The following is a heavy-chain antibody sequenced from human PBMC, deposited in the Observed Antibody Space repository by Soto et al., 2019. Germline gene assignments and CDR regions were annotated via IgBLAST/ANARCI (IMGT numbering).Heavy chain of an antibody. D-gene: IGHD5-18*01. Sequence: QVQLVQSGAEVKKPGSSVKVSCKASGGTFSSYAISWVRQAPGQGLEWMGGIIPIFGTANYAQKFQGRVTITADESTSTAYMELSSLRSEDTAVYYCARGATHVDTAMVRHSYYFDYWGQGTLVTVSS. CDR3: ARGATHVDTAMVRHSYYFDY. CDR2: IIPIFGTA. V-gene: IGHV1-69*12. J-gene: IGHJ4*02. CDR1: GGTFSSYA.